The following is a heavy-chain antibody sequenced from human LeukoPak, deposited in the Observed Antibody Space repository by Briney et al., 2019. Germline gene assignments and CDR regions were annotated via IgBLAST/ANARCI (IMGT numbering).Heavy chain of an antibody. Sequence: GASVKVSCKASGYTFPSYFMHWVRQAPGQGLEWMGIINPTGGSTTYAQKFQERVTITRDMSTSTAYMELSSLRSEDTAVYYCAADNIVATANDAFDIWGQGTMVTVSS. D-gene: IGHD5-12*01. J-gene: IGHJ3*02. CDR2: INPTGGST. CDR1: GYTFPSYF. CDR3: AADNIVATANDAFDI. V-gene: IGHV1-46*01.